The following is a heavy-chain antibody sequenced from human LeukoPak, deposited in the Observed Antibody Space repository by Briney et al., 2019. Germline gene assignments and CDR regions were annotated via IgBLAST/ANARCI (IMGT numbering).Heavy chain of an antibody. Sequence: GGSLRLSFAASGFTFSSYTMNWVRLAPGKGLEWVSSISSSSSYIYYADSMKGRFTISRDNAKNSLYLQMNSLRAEDTAVYYCARTERPVRYETILSHMDVWGKGTTVTVSS. V-gene: IGHV3-21*01. CDR1: GFTFSSYT. CDR3: ARTERPVRYETILSHMDV. J-gene: IGHJ6*03. CDR2: ISSSSSYI. D-gene: IGHD2/OR15-2a*01.